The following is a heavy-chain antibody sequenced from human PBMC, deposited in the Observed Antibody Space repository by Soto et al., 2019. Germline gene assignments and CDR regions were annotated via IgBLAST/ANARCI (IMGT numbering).Heavy chain of an antibody. Sequence: QVQLVQSGAEVKKPGSSVKVSCKASGDVFRSYGINWVRQAPGQGLEWMGGIIPISGTTNYAQKFQGRVAITADESTDTVYMELSRLRSEDTAVYFCASLKLMYGDYYGRDVWGQGTTVIVSS. CDR3: ASLKLMYGDYYGRDV. D-gene: IGHD4-17*01. V-gene: IGHV1-69*01. J-gene: IGHJ6*02. CDR2: IIPISGTT. CDR1: GDVFRSYG.